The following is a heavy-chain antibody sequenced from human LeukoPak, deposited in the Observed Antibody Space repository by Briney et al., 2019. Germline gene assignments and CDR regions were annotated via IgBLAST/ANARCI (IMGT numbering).Heavy chain of an antibody. CDR2: IYGGDST. CDR1: GFAVTVNS. D-gene: IGHD6-13*01. J-gene: IGHJ4*02. V-gene: IGHV3-66*01. Sequence: GGSLRLSCAASGFAVTVNSMSWVRQAPGRGLEWVSVIYGGDSTYYADSVRERFTVSRDYSKNTLYLQINSLRAEDTAVYYCARDTPAAGTRYFDTWGQGTLVTVYS. CDR3: ARDTPAAGTRYFDT.